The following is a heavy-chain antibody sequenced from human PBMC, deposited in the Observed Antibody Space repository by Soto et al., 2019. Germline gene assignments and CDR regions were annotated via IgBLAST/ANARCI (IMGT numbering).Heavy chain of an antibody. CDR3: ARWGTTGGLDV. CDR2: TSHDGSNK. V-gene: IGHV3-30*19. CDR1: GFTFRSYV. D-gene: IGHD3-16*01. Sequence: QVQLVESGGGVVQPGTSLRLSCVGSGFTFRSYVIHWVRQAPGKGLEWVALTSHDGSNKYYDDSVKGRFTISRDNSRNTVDLQMDSLRLEDTALYYCARWGTTGGLDVWGQGTLVSVSS. J-gene: IGHJ4*02.